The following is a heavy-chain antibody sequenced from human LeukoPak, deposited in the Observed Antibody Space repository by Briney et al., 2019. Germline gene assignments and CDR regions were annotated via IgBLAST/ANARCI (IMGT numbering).Heavy chain of an antibody. Sequence: GGSLRLSCAASGFSFSSYEMNWVRQAPGKGLEWVSYISSSGATQYYADTVKGRFTISRDNAKNSLYLQMNSLRAEDTAVYYCARARLLFDYWGQGTLVTVSS. V-gene: IGHV3-48*03. CDR2: ISSSGATQ. J-gene: IGHJ4*02. CDR3: ARARLLFDY. CDR1: GFSFSSYE.